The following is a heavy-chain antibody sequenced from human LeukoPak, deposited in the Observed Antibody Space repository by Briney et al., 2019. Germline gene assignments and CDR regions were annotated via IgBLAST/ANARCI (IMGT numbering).Heavy chain of an antibody. J-gene: IGHJ4*02. Sequence: GGSLRLSCAASGFTFSSYWMHWVRQAPGKGLVWVSCINSDGSSTSYADSVKGRFTVSRDNAKNTLYLEMNSLRAEDTAVYYCARDRYCTTTRCSDYWGQGTLVTVSS. CDR3: ARDRYCTTTRCSDY. D-gene: IGHD2-2*01. CDR2: INSDGSST. CDR1: GFTFSSYW. V-gene: IGHV3-74*01.